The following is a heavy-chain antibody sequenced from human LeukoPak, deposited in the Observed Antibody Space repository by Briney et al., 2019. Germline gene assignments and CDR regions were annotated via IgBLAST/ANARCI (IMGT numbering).Heavy chain of an antibody. V-gene: IGHV3-23*01. CDR3: AKDITPGGYNWFDP. CDR1: GFTFSSYA. CDR2: ISGSGGST. J-gene: IGHJ5*02. D-gene: IGHD1-14*01. Sequence: GGSLRLSCAASGFTFSSYAMSWVRQAPGKGLEWVSVISGSGGSTYYADSVKGRFTISRDNSKNTLYLQMNSLRAEDTAVYYCAKDITPGGYNWFDPWGRGTLVTVSS.